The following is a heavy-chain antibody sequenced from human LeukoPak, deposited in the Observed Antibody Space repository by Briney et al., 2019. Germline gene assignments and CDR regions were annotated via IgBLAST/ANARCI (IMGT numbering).Heavy chain of an antibody. CDR2: VKTSAIT. CDR3: ASQMLEWYGLDV. D-gene: IGHD3-3*01. J-gene: IGHJ6*02. CDR1: GRSFSTYH. Sequence: PSETLSLTCGVSGRSFSTYHWSWIRQSPGKGLEWIGDVKTSAITNYNPSLESRVTISVDTSKNQFSLNLRSVTVADAAIYYCASQMLEWYGLDVWGQGTTVTVSS. V-gene: IGHV4-34*01.